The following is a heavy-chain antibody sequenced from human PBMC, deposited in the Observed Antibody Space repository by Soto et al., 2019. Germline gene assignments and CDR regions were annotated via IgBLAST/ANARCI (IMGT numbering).Heavy chain of an antibody. CDR2: IIPILGIA. CDR1: GGTFSSYT. Sequence: QVQLVQSGAEVKKPGSSVKVSCKASGGTFSSYTISWVRQAPGQGLEWMGRIIPILGIANYAQKFQGRVTLXXEXSXXTAYMELSSLRSEDTAVYYCARGATVTAGDWYFDLWGRGTLVTVSS. V-gene: IGHV1-69*02. J-gene: IGHJ2*01. CDR3: ARGATVTAGDWYFDL. D-gene: IGHD4-17*01.